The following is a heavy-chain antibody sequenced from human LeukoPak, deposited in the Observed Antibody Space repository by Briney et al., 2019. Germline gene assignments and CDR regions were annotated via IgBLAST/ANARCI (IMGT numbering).Heavy chain of an antibody. V-gene: IGHV3-64*01. CDR2: ISSNGGST. J-gene: IGHJ6*03. CDR1: GFTFSSYA. D-gene: IGHD1-26*01. Sequence: GGSLRLSCAASGFTFSSYAMHWVRQAPGKGLEYVSAISSNGGSTYYANSVKGRFTISRDNSKNTLYLQMGSLRAEDTAVYYCARSTLVGATQETMDVWGKGTTVTVSS. CDR3: ARSTLVGATQETMDV.